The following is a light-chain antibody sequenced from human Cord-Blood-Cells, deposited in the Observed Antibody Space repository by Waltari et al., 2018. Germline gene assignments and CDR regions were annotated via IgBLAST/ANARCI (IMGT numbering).Light chain of an antibody. CDR2: GNR. CDR1: SSNIGAGYD. V-gene: IGLV1-40*01. J-gene: IGLJ2*01. CDR3: QSYDSSLSGSV. Sequence: QSVLTQPPSVSGAPGQRVTISCTGSSSNIGAGYDVHWYQQLPGTAPKLLSYGNRNRPSGVPDRFSVSKSGTAASLDSTWLQAEDVADYYCQSYDSSLSGSVFGGGTKLTVL.